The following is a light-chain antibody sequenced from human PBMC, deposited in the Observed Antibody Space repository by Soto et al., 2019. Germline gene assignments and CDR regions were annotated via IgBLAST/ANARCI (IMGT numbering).Light chain of an antibody. CDR3: RSYTTIRTVK. CDR1: SSDVGGSNH. Sequence: QSALTQPASVSGSPGQSITISCTGTSSDVGGSNHVSWYQQHPDKAPILMIYDVTNRPSGVSSRFSGSKSGNTASLTISGLQAEDEADYYCRSYTTIRTVKFGGGTKLTVL. V-gene: IGLV2-14*03. CDR2: DVT. J-gene: IGLJ2*01.